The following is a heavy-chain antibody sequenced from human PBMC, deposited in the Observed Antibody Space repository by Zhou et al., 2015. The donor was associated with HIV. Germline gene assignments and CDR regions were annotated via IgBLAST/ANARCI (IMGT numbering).Heavy chain of an antibody. CDR1: GGTFSSYT. V-gene: IGHV1-69*02. Sequence: QVQLVQSGAEVKKPGSSVKVSCKASGGTFSSYTISWVRQAPGQGLEWMGRIIPILGIANYAQKFQGRVTITADKSTSTAYMELSSLRSEDTAVYYCASEYGSGSYYRLWWFDPWGQGTLVTVSS. CDR2: IIPILGIA. D-gene: IGHD3-10*01. CDR3: ASEYGSGSYYRLWWFDP. J-gene: IGHJ5*02.